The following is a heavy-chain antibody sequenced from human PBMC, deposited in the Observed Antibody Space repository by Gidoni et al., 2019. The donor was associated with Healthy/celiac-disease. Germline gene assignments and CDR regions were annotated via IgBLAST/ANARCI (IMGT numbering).Heavy chain of an antibody. CDR1: RFSFSTYW. CDR2: INGDGSST. Sequence: EVQLVESGGGLVQPGGSLRLSCAASRFSFSTYWMHWVRQVPGRGLVWVSRINGDGSSTNYADPVKGRFTISRDNAKNTLYLQMNSLRAEDTAVYFCARGYGGTYRIDYWGQGTLVTVSS. D-gene: IGHD1-26*01. CDR3: ARGYGGTYRIDY. J-gene: IGHJ4*02. V-gene: IGHV3-74*01.